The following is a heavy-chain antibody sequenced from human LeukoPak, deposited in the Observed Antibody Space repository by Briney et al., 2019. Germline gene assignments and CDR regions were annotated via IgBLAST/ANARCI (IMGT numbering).Heavy chain of an antibody. CDR3: AREKYCSGGSCLDY. CDR2: INHSGST. Sequence: PSETLSLTCAVYGGSFSGYYWSWIRQPPGKGLEWIGEINHSGSTNYNPSPKSRVTISVDTSKNQFSLKLSSVTAADTAVYYCAREKYCSGGSCLDYWGQGTLVTVSS. V-gene: IGHV4-34*01. CDR1: GGSFSGYY. D-gene: IGHD2-15*01. J-gene: IGHJ4*02.